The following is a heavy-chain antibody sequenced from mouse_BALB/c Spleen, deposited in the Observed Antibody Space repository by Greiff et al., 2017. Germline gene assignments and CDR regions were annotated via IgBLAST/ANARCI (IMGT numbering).Heavy chain of an antibody. CDR3: ARDQGYYVRAMDY. D-gene: IGHD2-3*01. Sequence: EVKLVESGGGLVQPGGSLKLSCAASGFTFSSYGMSWVRQTPDKRLELVATINSNGGSTYYPDSVKGRFTISRDNAKNTLYLQMSSLKSEDTAMYYCARDQGYYVRAMDYWGQGTSVTVSS. V-gene: IGHV5-6-3*01. CDR1: GFTFSSYG. J-gene: IGHJ4*01. CDR2: INSNGGST.